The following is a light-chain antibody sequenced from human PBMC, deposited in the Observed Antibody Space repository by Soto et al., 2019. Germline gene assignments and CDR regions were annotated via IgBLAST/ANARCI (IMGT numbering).Light chain of an antibody. CDR2: DVS. Sequence: QSALTQPASVSGSPGQSITISCTGTSSDVGGNKYVSWYLHYPGKAPKLMICDVSNRPSGVSNRFSGSKSGNTASLTISGLQAEDEADYYCSAFTGTTYVFGTGTKVTVL. J-gene: IGLJ1*01. CDR3: SAFTGTTYV. CDR1: SSDVGGNKY. V-gene: IGLV2-14*03.